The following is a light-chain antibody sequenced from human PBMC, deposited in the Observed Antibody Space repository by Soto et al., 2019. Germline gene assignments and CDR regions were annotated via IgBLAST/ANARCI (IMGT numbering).Light chain of an antibody. V-gene: IGLV1-47*01. Sequence: QSVLTQPPSASGTPGQRVNISCSGSRSNIGSNYVYWYRQFPGTAPKLLIQRNNQRPSGVPARFSGSKSGTSASLAISGLRSDNEADYYCGGWDAILRGPVFGGGTKLTVL. CDR3: GGWDAILRGPV. CDR2: RNN. J-gene: IGLJ2*01. CDR1: RSNIGSNY.